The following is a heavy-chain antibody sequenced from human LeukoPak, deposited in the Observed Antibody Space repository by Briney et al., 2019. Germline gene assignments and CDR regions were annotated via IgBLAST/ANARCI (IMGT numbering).Heavy chain of an antibody. J-gene: IGHJ4*02. CDR2: IIDSGGST. Sequence: GGSLRLPCAASGFTFSSDAMSWVRQAPGKGLEWVSAIIDSGGSTYYADSVKGRFTISRDNAKNSLYLQMNSLRAEDTAVYYCAREYYGSGSYFDYWGQGTLVTVSS. CDR3: AREYYGSGSYFDY. CDR1: GFTFSSDA. D-gene: IGHD3-10*01. V-gene: IGHV3-23*01.